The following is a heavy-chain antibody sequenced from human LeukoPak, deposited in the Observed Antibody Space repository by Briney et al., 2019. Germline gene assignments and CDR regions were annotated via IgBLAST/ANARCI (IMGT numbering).Heavy chain of an antibody. CDR1: GGSISSTTYY. D-gene: IGHD3-22*01. CDR3: ARLTDYFHSSGSYYFDY. Sequence: SETLSLTCSVSGGSISSTTYYWGWIRQPPGKGLEWIGSIYYSGSTYYNPSLSLKSRVTISVDTSKSQFSLKLTSVTAADTAVYFCARLTDYFHSSGSYYFDYWGQGTLVTVSS. V-gene: IGHV4-39*01. J-gene: IGHJ4*02. CDR2: IYYSGST.